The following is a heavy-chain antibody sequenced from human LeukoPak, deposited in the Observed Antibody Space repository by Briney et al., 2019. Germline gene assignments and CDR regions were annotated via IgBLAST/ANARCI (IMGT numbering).Heavy chain of an antibody. J-gene: IGHJ6*02. CDR1: GFTFDDYA. D-gene: IGHD2-15*01. CDR3: AKVGGSRWYYYGMDV. Sequence: GGSLRLSCAASGFTFDDYAMHWVRQAPGKGLEWVSGISWNSGSIGYADSEKGRFTISRDNAKNSLYLQMNSLRAEDTALYYCAKVGGSRWYYYGMDVWGQGTTVTVSS. CDR2: ISWNSGSI. V-gene: IGHV3-9*01.